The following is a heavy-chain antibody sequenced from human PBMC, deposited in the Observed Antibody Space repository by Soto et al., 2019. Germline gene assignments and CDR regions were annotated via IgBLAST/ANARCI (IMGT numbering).Heavy chain of an antibody. Sequence: GVSLRLSCAASGFIISSSTMNWVRQAPGRGLEWLSDISYGSDTTHSADSVKGRFTVSRDTAKNSLYLQMNGLRDEDTAVYYCARYYYDSSGYDGMDVWGQGTTVTVSS. CDR3: ARYYYDSSGYDGMDV. D-gene: IGHD3-22*01. J-gene: IGHJ6*02. V-gene: IGHV3-48*02. CDR1: GFIISSST. CDR2: ISYGSDTT.